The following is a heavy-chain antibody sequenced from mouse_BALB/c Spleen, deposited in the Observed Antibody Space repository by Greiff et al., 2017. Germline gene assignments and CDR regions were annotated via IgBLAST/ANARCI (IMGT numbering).Heavy chain of an antibody. CDR2: IYPGGGYT. J-gene: IGHJ4*01. D-gene: IGHD1-2*01. CDR3: ARTFTTATDYAMDY. CDR1: GYTFTNYW. Sequence: QVQLQQSGAELVRPGTSVKISCKASGYTFTNYWLGWVKQRPGHGLEWIGDIYPGGGYTNYNEKFKGKATLTADTSSSTAYMQLSSLTSEDSAVYFCARTFTTATDYAMDYWGQGTSVTVSS. V-gene: IGHV1-63*02.